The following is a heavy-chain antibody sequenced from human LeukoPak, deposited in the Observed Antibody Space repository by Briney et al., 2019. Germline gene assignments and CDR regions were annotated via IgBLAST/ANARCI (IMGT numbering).Heavy chain of an antibody. D-gene: IGHD1-26*01. CDR3: ARLLVGAIDY. J-gene: IGHJ4*02. CDR1: GASTSSYY. V-gene: IGHV4-59*08. CDR2: MFYSGNT. Sequence: SETLSLTCTVSGASTSSYYWTWIRQPPGKGLELIGYMFYSGNTNYNPPLKSRVTISVDTSKSQFSLKLSSVTAADTAVYYCARLLVGAIDYWGQGTLVTVSS.